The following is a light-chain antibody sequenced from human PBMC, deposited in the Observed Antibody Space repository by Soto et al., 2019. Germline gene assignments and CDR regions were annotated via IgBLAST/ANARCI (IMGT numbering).Light chain of an antibody. CDR1: QSISNY. V-gene: IGKV1-39*01. CDR3: QQSYSTPRT. CDR2: AAS. Sequence: DIQMTQSPSSLSASIGDRVTITCRAGQSISNYLNWYQQKPGKAPKLLIYAASSLQSGVPSRFSGSGSGTDFTLTISSLQPEDFATYYCQQSYSTPRTFGQGTKPEIK. J-gene: IGKJ2*01.